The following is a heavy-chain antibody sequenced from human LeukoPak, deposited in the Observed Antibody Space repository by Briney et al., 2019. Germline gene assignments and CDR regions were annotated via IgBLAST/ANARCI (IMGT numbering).Heavy chain of an antibody. D-gene: IGHD2-21*02. CDR3: ARGAYCGGDCYYVHYYYYMDV. Sequence: GASVKVSCKASGYTFTSYYMHWVRQAPGQGLEWMGIINPSGGSTSYPQKFQGRVTMTRDMSTSTVYMELSSLRSEDTAVYYCARGAYCGGDCYYVHYYYYMDVWGKGTTVTISS. CDR1: GYTFTSYY. CDR2: INPSGGST. V-gene: IGHV1-46*01. J-gene: IGHJ6*03.